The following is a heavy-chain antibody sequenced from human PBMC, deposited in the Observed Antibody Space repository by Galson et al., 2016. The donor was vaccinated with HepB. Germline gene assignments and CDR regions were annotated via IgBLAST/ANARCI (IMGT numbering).Heavy chain of an antibody. Sequence: SLRLSCAASGFTFSLYSMYWVRRAPGKGLDWVSYISTGGTTIYYADSVKGRFTISGDNAKNLLYLQMNSLRVEDTAVYYCARDPYCGGDCNSPRYFDLWGRGTLVTVSS. V-gene: IGHV3-48*04. D-gene: IGHD2-21*02. CDR3: ARDPYCGGDCNSPRYFDL. J-gene: IGHJ2*01. CDR2: ISTGGTTI. CDR1: GFTFSLYS.